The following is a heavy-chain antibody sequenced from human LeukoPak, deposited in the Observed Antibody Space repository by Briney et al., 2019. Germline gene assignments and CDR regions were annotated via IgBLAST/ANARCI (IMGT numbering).Heavy chain of an antibody. J-gene: IGHJ6*02. CDR3: AKDPRGGGNYYYYGMDV. D-gene: IGHD4-23*01. CDR2: ISYDGSNK. V-gene: IGHV3-30*18. Sequence: GRSLRLSCAASGFTFSSYGMHWARQAPGKGLEWVAVISYDGSNKYYADSVRGRLTISRNNSKNTLYLQMNSLRPEDTAVYYCAKDPRGGGNYYYYGMDVWGQGTTVTVSS. CDR1: GFTFSSYG.